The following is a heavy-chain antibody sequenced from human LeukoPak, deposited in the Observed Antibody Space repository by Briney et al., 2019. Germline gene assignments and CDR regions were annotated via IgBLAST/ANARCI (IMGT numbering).Heavy chain of an antibody. CDR1: GYTFTGYY. D-gene: IGHD6-13*01. CDR3: ARDGGAAARYAYRGTWFDP. Sequence: GASVKVSCKASGYTFTGYYMHWVRQAPGQGLEWMGWISAYNGNTNYAQKLQGRVTMTTDTSTSTAYMELRSLRSDDTAVYYCARDGGAAARYAYRGTWFDPWGQGTLVTVSS. V-gene: IGHV1-18*04. J-gene: IGHJ5*02. CDR2: ISAYNGNT.